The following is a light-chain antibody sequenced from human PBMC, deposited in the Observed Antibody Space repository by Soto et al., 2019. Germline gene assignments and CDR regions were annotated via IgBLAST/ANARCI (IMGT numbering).Light chain of an antibody. Sequence: SYELTQPLSVSVALGQTARITCGGNNIGSKNVHWYQQRPGQGTVLVIYRDRNRPSGIPERFSGSNSGNTATLTISRAQAGDEGDYYCQVWGSSTVVFGGGTKVTVL. CDR2: RDR. J-gene: IGLJ2*01. V-gene: IGLV3-9*01. CDR1: NIGSKN. CDR3: QVWGSSTVV.